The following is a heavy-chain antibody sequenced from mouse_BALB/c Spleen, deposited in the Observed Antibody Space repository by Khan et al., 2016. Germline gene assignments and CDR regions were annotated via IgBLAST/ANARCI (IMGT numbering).Heavy chain of an antibody. CDR3: ASSTQSFYAMDY. D-gene: IGHD1-1*01. CDR2: IDPFNGGT. J-gene: IGHJ4*01. V-gene: IGHV1S135*01. CDR1: GYSFTSYY. Sequence: EVQLQQPGPELMKPGASVKISCKASGYSFTSYYMHWVKQSHGKSLEWIGYIDPFNGGTSYNQKFKGKATLTEDKSSSTAYMHLSSLTSEDSAVYYCASSTQSFYAMDYWGQGTSVTVSS.